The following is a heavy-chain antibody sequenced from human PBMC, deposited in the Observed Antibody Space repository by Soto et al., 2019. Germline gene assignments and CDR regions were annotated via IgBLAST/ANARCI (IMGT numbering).Heavy chain of an antibody. V-gene: IGHV1-3*01. J-gene: IGHJ6*02. D-gene: IGHD2-21*01. Sequence: QVHLVQSGAEVKKPGASVKVSCQAPGYTFRPYAFHWLRQAPGQTLGWLGWINADTGATKYSQKFQGRVTLTSDTSASTADMELSSLTSEDTAVYYCARLKIVVLSTTISYALDVWGQGTSVTVSS. CDR1: GYTFRPYA. CDR3: ARLKIVVLSTTISYALDV. CDR2: INADTGAT.